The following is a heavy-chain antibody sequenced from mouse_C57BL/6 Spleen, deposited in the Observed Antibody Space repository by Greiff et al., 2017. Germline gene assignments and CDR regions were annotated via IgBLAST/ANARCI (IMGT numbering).Heavy chain of an antibody. D-gene: IGHD2-1*01. Sequence: EVQVVESGGGLVKPGGSLKLSCAASGFTFSSYAMSWVRQTPEKRLGWVATISDGGSYTYYPDNVKGRFTISRDNAKNNLYLQMSHLKSEDTAMYYGARDKGNYVGVMDDWGQGTSVTVSS. CDR2: ISDGGSYT. CDR1: GFTFSSYA. J-gene: IGHJ4*01. V-gene: IGHV5-4*01. CDR3: ARDKGNYVGVMDD.